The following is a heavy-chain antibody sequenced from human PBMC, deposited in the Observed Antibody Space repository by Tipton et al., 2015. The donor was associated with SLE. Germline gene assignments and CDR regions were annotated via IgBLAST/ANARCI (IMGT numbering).Heavy chain of an antibody. V-gene: IGHV4-34*01. Sequence: LRLSCSVSGASITSAGYYWSWIRQPPGKGLEWIGEINHSGSTNYNPSLKSRVTISVDTSKNQFSLKLSSVTAADTAVYYCARHSGYCSGGTCSFNWFDPWGQGILVTVSS. CDR3: ARHSGYCSGGTCSFNWFDP. D-gene: IGHD2-15*01. CDR2: INHSGST. CDR1: GASITSAGYY. J-gene: IGHJ5*02.